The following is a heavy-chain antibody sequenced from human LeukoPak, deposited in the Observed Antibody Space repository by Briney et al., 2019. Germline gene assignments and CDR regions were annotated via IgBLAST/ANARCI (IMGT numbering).Heavy chain of an antibody. Sequence: SGTLSLTCTVSADSINSYYWGWVRQPAGRGLDWICRIYTTGRADYDPSLQSRVTMSVDTSQKQFSLNLRSVTAADTAFYFCARHGYTASHFFLDYWSQGTLVTVSS. J-gene: IGHJ4*02. V-gene: IGHV4-4*07. CDR3: ARHGYTASHFFLDY. CDR1: ADSINSYY. CDR2: IYTTGRA. D-gene: IGHD5-18*01.